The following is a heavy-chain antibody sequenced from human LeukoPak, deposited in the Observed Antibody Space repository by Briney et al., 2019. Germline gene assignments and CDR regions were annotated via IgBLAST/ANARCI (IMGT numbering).Heavy chain of an antibody. CDR1: GFTFSDYY. D-gene: IGHD3-9*01. J-gene: IGHJ4*02. V-gene: IGHV3-11*01. Sequence: GSLRLSCAASGFTFSDYYMSWIRQAPGKGLEWVSYISSSGSTIYYADSVKGRFTISRDNAKNSLYLQTNSLRAEDTALYYCAKDIVRYFDWLLANFDYWGQGTLVTVSS. CDR2: ISSSGSTI. CDR3: AKDIVRYFDWLLANFDY.